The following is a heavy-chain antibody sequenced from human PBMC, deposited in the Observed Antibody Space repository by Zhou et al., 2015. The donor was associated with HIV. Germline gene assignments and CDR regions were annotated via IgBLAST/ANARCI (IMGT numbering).Heavy chain of an antibody. Sequence: QVQLVQSGAEVKKPGSSVKVSCKASGGTFSTYAISWVRQAPGQGLEWMGGIIPMSTTAKYAQKFQGRVTFTADRSTSTAYMDLRSLKFEDTAAYYCAREGWGSWYLDLWGRGTLVSVSS. CDR3: AREGWGSWYLDL. D-gene: IGHD7-27*01. V-gene: IGHV1-69*06. J-gene: IGHJ2*01. CDR2: IIPMSTTA. CDR1: GGTFSTYA.